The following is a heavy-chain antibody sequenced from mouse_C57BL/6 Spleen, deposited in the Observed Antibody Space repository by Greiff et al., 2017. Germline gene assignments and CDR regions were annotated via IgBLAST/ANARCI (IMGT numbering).Heavy chain of an antibody. D-gene: IGHD2-3*01. CDR3: ARSRDGYLRFAY. Sequence: QVQLQQSGAELVKPGASVKLSCKASGYTFTSYWMHWVKQRPGQGLEWIGMIHPNSGSTNYNEKFKSKATLTVDKSSSTAYMQLSSLTSEDSAVYYCARSRDGYLRFAYWGQGTLVTVSA. CDR1: GYTFTSYW. J-gene: IGHJ3*01. V-gene: IGHV1-64*01. CDR2: IHPNSGST.